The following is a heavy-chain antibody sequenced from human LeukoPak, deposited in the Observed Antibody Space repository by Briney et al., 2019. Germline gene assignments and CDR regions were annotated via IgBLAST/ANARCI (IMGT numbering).Heavy chain of an antibody. V-gene: IGHV1-2*06. CDR3: ATSRDRIAAAGRDEFDY. D-gene: IGHD6-13*01. Sequence: ASVKVSCKASGYTFTDYYIHWVRQAPGQGLEWMGRINPNSGGTNYAQKFQGRVTMTRDTPISTPYMELSRLSSDDTAVYYCATSRDRIAAAGRDEFDYWGQGTLVTVSS. CDR1: GYTFTDYY. J-gene: IGHJ4*02. CDR2: INPNSGGT.